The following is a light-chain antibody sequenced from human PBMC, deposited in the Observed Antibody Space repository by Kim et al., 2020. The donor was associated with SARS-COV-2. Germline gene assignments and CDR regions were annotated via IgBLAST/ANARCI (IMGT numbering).Light chain of an antibody. Sequence: SASVGDRVTITCRASQCISTYLAWYQQKPGKAPNVLIYEASSLENGVPSTFSGSGSGTEFTLTISSLQPDDFATYYCQQYHNFPYTFGQGTKLEI. CDR2: EAS. V-gene: IGKV1-5*03. CDR1: QCISTY. J-gene: IGKJ2*01. CDR3: QQYHNFPYT.